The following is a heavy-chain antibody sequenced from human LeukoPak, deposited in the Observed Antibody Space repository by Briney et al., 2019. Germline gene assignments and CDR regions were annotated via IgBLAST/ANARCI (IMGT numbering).Heavy chain of an antibody. Sequence: GGSLRLSCAASGFTVSSNYMSWVRQAPGEGLEWVSIIYSDGSTYYADSVKGRVAISRDNSKNTVFLQMNSVRAEDTAVYYCARDHYVDAFDIWGQGTMVTVSS. CDR3: ARDHYVDAFDI. CDR2: IYSDGST. V-gene: IGHV3-66*01. D-gene: IGHD3-16*01. CDR1: GFTVSSNY. J-gene: IGHJ3*02.